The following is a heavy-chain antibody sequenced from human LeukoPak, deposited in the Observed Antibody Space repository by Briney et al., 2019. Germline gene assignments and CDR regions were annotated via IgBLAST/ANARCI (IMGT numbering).Heavy chain of an antibody. J-gene: IGHJ3*02. CDR3: AATNWGYAFDI. Sequence: GGSLRLSCAASGFTFSSYEMKWVRQAPGKGLEWVSYISSSGSTIYYADSVKGRFTISRDNAKNSLYLQLNSLRAEDTAVYYCAATNWGYAFDIWGQGTMVTVSS. CDR2: ISSSGSTI. CDR1: GFTFSSYE. V-gene: IGHV3-48*03. D-gene: IGHD7-27*01.